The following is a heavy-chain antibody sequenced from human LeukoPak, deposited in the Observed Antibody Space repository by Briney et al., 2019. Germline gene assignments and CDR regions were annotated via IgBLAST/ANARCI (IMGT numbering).Heavy chain of an antibody. CDR2: IYYSGST. J-gene: IGHJ4*02. Sequence: SETLSLTCTVSGGSISSYYWSWIRQPPGKGLEWIGYIYYSGSTNYNPSLKSRVTISVDTSKNQFSLKLSSVTAADTAVYYCARHRRDCSGGSCYGIDYWGQGTLVTVSS. V-gene: IGHV4-59*08. CDR1: GGSISSYY. CDR3: ARHRRDCSGGSCYGIDY. D-gene: IGHD2-15*01.